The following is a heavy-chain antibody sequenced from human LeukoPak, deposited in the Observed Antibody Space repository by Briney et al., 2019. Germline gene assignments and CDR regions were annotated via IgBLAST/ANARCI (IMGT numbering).Heavy chain of an antibody. CDR3: ARGGEYSVGWSPDLDY. CDR1: GSSIYNTY. D-gene: IGHD6-19*01. V-gene: IGHV3-53*04. Sequence: GGSLRLSCETSGSSIYNTYITWVRQTPGKGLQWVSVIYKGGTPYYADSVRGRFTISRHNSKNTVFLQMNSLRPEDTAVYYCARGGEYSVGWSPDLDYWGQGTLVTVSS. J-gene: IGHJ4*02. CDR2: IYKGGTP.